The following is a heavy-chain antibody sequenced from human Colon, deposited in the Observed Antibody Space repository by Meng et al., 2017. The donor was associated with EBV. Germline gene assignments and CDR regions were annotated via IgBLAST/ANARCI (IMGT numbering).Heavy chain of an antibody. CDR3: ARVSSGWDYFDY. V-gene: IGHV4-31*03. J-gene: IGHJ4*02. Sequence: TVRVNPYTTRSLTCTVSGGSVTIGGYYWSWVRQHPGKGLEWFGHIYYSGSTFYNPSLKRRVIISIDTSKNQFSLNLRSVTAADTAVYYCARVSSGWDYFDYWGQGTLVTVSS. CDR2: IYYSGST. CDR1: GGSVTIGGYY. D-gene: IGHD6-19*01.